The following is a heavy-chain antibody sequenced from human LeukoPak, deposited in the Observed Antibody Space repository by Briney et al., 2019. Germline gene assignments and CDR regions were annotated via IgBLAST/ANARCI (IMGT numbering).Heavy chain of an antibody. Sequence: GGSLRLSCAASGFTFSNAWMSWVRQAPGKGLEWVGRIKSKTDGGPTDYAAPVKGRFTISRDDSKNTLYLQMNSLKTEDTAVYYCTTDITSIVATIFLDYWGQGTLVTVSS. CDR3: TTDITSIVATIFLDY. CDR2: IKSKTDGGPT. CDR1: GFTFSNAW. V-gene: IGHV3-15*01. J-gene: IGHJ4*02. D-gene: IGHD5-12*01.